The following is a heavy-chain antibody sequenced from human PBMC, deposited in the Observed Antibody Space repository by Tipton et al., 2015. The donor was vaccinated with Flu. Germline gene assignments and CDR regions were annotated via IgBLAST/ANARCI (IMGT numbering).Heavy chain of an antibody. CDR3: ARRDYSNYVSDPNNWFDP. CDR2: IHRSGSA. CDR1: GDSIGSHYF. V-gene: IGHV4-38-2*01. J-gene: IGHJ5*02. D-gene: IGHD4-11*01. Sequence: TLSLTCSVSGDSIGSHYFWGWIRQPPEKGLGGIGNIHRSGSARYNPSLKSRVVMSVDTSKDQFSIRLRSVTVADTAVYYFARRDYSNYVSDPNNWFDPWGQGTQVIVSS.